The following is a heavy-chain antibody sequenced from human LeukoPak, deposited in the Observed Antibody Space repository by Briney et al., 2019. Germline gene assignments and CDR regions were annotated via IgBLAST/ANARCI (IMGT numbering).Heavy chain of an antibody. CDR2: IIPIFGTA. Sequence: GASVKVSCKASGGTFSSYAISWVRQAPGQGLEWMGGIIPIFGTANYAQKFQGRVTITADESTSTAYMELSSLRSEDTAVYYCARTYYDSSGYYQILVWGQGTMVTVSS. V-gene: IGHV1-69*01. D-gene: IGHD3-22*01. J-gene: IGHJ3*01. CDR3: ARTYYDSSGYYQILV. CDR1: GGTFSSYA.